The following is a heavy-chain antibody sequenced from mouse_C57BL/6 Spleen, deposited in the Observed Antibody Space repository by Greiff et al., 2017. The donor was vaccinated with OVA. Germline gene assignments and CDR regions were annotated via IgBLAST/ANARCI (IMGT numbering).Heavy chain of an antibody. Sequence: QVQLQQSGAELARPGASVKMSCKASGYTFTSYTMHWVKQRPGQGLEWIGYINPSSGYTKYNQKFKDKATLTADKSSSTAYMQLSSLTSEDSAVYYCARGHYDYDWFAYWGQGTLVTVSA. V-gene: IGHV1-4*01. CDR3: ARGHYDYDWFAY. CDR1: GYTFTSYT. J-gene: IGHJ3*01. D-gene: IGHD2-4*01. CDR2: INPSSGYT.